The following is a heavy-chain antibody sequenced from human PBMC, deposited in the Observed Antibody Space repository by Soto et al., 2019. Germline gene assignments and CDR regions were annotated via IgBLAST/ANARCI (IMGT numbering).Heavy chain of an antibody. CDR2: IIPILGIA. D-gene: IGHD2-15*01. CDR1: GGTFSSYT. Sequence: QVQLVQSGAEVKKPGSSVKVSCKASGGTFSSYTISWVRQAPGQGLEWMGRIIPILGIANYAQKCQGRVTITADKSTSTAYMELSSLRSEDTAVYYCARGTYCSGGSCYPRNYYYYMDVWGKGTTVTVSS. J-gene: IGHJ6*03. CDR3: ARGTYCSGGSCYPRNYYYYMDV. V-gene: IGHV1-69*02.